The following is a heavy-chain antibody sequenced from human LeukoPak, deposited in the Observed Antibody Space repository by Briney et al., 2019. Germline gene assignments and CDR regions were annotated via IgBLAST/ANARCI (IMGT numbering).Heavy chain of an antibody. Sequence: PGGSLRLSCAASGFTFSSYAVHWVRQAPGKGLEWVAVISYDGSNKYYADSVKGRFTISRDNSKNTLYLQMNSLRAEDTAVYYCARDRLGNSIPFDYWGQGTLVTVSS. CDR2: ISYDGSNK. D-gene: IGHD2-21*01. CDR1: GFTFSSYA. CDR3: ARDRLGNSIPFDY. J-gene: IGHJ4*02. V-gene: IGHV3-30-3*01.